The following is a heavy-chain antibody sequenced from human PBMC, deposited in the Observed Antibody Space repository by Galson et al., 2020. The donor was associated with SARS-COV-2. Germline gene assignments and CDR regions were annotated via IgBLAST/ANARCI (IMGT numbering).Heavy chain of an antibody. D-gene: IGHD3-22*01. V-gene: IGHV4-34*01. Sequence: SETLSLTCAVYGGSFSDYYWSWIRQPPGKGLEWIGEINHSGSVNYNPSLKSRVTISADTSKNQFSLRLSSVTAADTAVYYCARRRQDFTMIVVAITGYFYYMDVWGKGTPVTISS. CDR3: ARRRQDFTMIVVAITGYFYYMDV. CDR1: GGSFSDYY. CDR2: INHSGSV. J-gene: IGHJ6*03.